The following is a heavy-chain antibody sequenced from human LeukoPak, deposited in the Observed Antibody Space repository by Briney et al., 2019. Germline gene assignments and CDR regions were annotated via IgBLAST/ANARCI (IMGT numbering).Heavy chain of an antibody. CDR1: GFTFSSYA. CDR2: ISGSGGST. Sequence: GGSLRLSCAASGFTFSSYAMSWVRQAPGKGLEWVSAISGSGGSTYYADSVKGRFTISRDNSKNTLYLQMNSLRAEDTAVYYCARPEYSSSWGYYYMDVWGKGTTVTVSS. J-gene: IGHJ6*03. CDR3: ARPEYSSSWGYYYMDV. D-gene: IGHD6-6*01. V-gene: IGHV3-23*01.